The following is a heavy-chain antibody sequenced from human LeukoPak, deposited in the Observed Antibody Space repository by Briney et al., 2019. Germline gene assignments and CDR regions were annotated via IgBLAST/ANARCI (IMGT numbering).Heavy chain of an antibody. CDR2: IHSGGST. CDR1: GSTVSSKY. J-gene: IGHJ3*02. V-gene: IGHV3-53*01. D-gene: IGHD3-22*01. CDR3: ARGHPDYYDSSGYYFGAFDI. Sequence: GGSLRLSCAASGSTVSSKYMNWVRQAPGKGLEWVSVIHSGGSTYYEDSVKGRFTISRDNSKNTLYLQMNSLRAEDTAVYYCARGHPDYYDSSGYYFGAFDIWGQGTMVTVSS.